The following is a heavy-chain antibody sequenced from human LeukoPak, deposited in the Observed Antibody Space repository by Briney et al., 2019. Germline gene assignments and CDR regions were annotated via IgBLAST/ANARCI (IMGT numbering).Heavy chain of an antibody. CDR2: ITAYNGNT. J-gene: IGHJ6*02. CDR3: AREQLAAAGYYYYGMDV. V-gene: IGHV1-18*01. Sequence: GASVKVSCKASGYTFTGHCISWVRQAPGQGLEWMGWITAYNGNTKYAQKLQGRVTMTTDTSTSTAYMELRSLRSDDTAVYYCAREQLAAAGYYYYGMDVWGQGTTVTVSS. CDR1: GYTFTGHC. D-gene: IGHD6-13*01.